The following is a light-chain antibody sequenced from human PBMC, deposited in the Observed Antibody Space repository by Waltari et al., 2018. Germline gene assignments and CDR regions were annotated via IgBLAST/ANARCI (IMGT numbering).Light chain of an antibody. V-gene: IGLV2-14*01. CDR1: SSGIATYHY. J-gene: IGLJ3*02. CDR3: TSYTSSITWV. CDR2: AVT. Sequence: QSALTQPASVSGSPGQSITISCTGASSGIATYHYVSWYQQHPGKAPRLMSFAVTNRPSGVSNRFSGSKSGNTASLTISGLQPEDEGDYYCTSYTSSITWVFGGGTKLTVL.